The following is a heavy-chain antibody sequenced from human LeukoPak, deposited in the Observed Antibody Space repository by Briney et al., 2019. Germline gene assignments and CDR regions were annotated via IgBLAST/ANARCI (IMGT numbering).Heavy chain of an antibody. J-gene: IGHJ4*02. Sequence: ASVKVSCKASGYTFNSYYMHWVRQAPGQGLEWMGIINPSGGSTSYAQKFQGRVTMTRDTSTSTVYMELSSLRSEDTAVYYCAREEYYYDSSGYYFDYWGQGTLVTVSS. CDR2: INPSGGST. CDR1: GYTFNSYY. V-gene: IGHV1-46*02. CDR3: AREEYYYDSSGYYFDY. D-gene: IGHD3-22*01.